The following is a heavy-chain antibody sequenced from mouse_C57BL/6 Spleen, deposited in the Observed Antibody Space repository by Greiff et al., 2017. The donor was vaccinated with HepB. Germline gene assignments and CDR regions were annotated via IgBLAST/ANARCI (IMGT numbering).Heavy chain of an antibody. D-gene: IGHD2-1*01. V-gene: IGHV1-5*01. J-gene: IGHJ4*01. CDR3: TRARIYSGNYPYAMDY. Sequence: EVQLQESGTVLARPGASVKMSCKTSGYTFTSYWMHWVKQRPGQGLEWIGAIYPGNSDTSYNQKFKGKAKLTAVTSASTAYMELSSLTNEDSAVYYCTRARIYSGNYPYAMDYWGQGTSVTVSS. CDR2: IYPGNSDT. CDR1: GYTFTSYW.